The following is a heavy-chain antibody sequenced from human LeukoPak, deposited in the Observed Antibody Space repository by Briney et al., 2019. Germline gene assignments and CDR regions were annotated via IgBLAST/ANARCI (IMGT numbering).Heavy chain of an antibody. CDR2: INYDGSGT. V-gene: IGHV3-74*01. CDR1: GFTFSSYW. Sequence: GGSLRLSCAASGFTFSSYWMHWVRQAPGKGPVWVSRINYDGSGTTYADSVKGRFTISRDDAKNTLYLQMNSLRAEDTAVYYCVRGGESTWSWGQGTLVTVSS. D-gene: IGHD2-15*01. J-gene: IGHJ5*02. CDR3: VRGGESTWS.